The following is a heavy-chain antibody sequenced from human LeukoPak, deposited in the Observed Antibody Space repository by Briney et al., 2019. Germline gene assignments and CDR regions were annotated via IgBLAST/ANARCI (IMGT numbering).Heavy chain of an antibody. Sequence: ETLSLTCTVSGGSISSGGYYWSWVRQAPGKGLEWVSVIYSGGSTYYADSAKGRFTISRDNSKNTLYLQMNSLRAEDTAVYYCATGGSSGYYQPDYWGQGTLVTVSS. D-gene: IGHD3-22*01. CDR2: IYSGGST. CDR1: GGSISSGGYY. CDR3: ATGGSSGYYQPDY. J-gene: IGHJ4*02. V-gene: IGHV3-53*01.